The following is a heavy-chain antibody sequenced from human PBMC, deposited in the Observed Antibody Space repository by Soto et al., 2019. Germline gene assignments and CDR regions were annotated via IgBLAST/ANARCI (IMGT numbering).Heavy chain of an antibody. J-gene: IGHJ6*03. CDR2: IYYSGST. D-gene: IGHD2-15*01. CDR1: GGSISSYY. Sequence: SETLSLTCTVSGGSISSYYWSWIRQPPGKGLEWIGYIYYSGSTNYNPSLKSRVTISVDTSKNQFSLKLSSVTAADTAVYYCARLGYCSGGSCYYYYYMDVWGKGTTVTVSS. CDR3: ARLGYCSGGSCYYYYYMDV. V-gene: IGHV4-59*08.